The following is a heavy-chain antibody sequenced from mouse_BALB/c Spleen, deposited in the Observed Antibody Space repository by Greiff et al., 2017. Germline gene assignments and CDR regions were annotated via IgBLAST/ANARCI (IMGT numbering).Heavy chain of an antibody. D-gene: IGHD1-3*01. CDR3: AREGTRTKFGDY. CDR1: GFTFSDYY. J-gene: IGHJ2*01. V-gene: IGHV5-4*02. Sequence: EVQRVESGGGLVKPGGSLKLSCAASGFTFSDYYMYWVRQTPEKRLEWVTTISDGGSYTYYPDSVKGRFTISRDNAKNNLYLQMSSLKSEDTAVYYCAREGTRTKFGDYWGQGTTLTVSA. CDR2: ISDGGSYT.